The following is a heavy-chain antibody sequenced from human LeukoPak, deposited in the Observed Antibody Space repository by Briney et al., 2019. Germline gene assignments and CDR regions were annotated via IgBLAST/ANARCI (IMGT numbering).Heavy chain of an antibody. CDR2: INPNSGGT. CDR3: ARDYGDYFDY. Sequence: ASVKVSCKXSGYTFTGYYMHWVQQAPGQGLEWMGRINPNSGGTNYSQEFQGRVTMTRDTSISTAYMELSRLRSDDTAVYYCARDYGDYFDYWGQGTLVTVSS. V-gene: IGHV1-2*06. J-gene: IGHJ4*02. CDR1: GYTFTGYY. D-gene: IGHD4-17*01.